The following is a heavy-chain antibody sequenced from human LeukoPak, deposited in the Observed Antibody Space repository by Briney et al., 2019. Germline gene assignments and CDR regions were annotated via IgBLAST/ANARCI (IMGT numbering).Heavy chain of an antibody. CDR3: ARHYTPDY. Sequence: GGPLKSSGKGSGSTLTSYCIAGVRKFPGKGREWMGIIYPGDSDTRYSPSFQGQVTISADKSITTAYLQWSSLKASDTAMYYCARHYTPDYWGQGTLVTVSS. V-gene: IGHV5-51*01. J-gene: IGHJ4*02. CDR2: IYPGDSDT. CDR1: GSTLTSYC.